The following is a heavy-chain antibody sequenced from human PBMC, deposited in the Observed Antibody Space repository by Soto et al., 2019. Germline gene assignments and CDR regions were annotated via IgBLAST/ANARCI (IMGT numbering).Heavy chain of an antibody. CDR3: AKVFYYYDSSGYYYFDY. CDR1: GFTFSSYA. V-gene: IGHV3-30-3*01. D-gene: IGHD3-22*01. Sequence: PGGSLRLSCAASGFTFSSYAMHWVRQAPGKGLEWVAVISYDGSNKYYADSVKGRFTISRDNSKNTLYLQMSSLRAEDTAVYYCAKVFYYYDSSGYYYFDYWGQGTLVTVSS. CDR2: ISYDGSNK. J-gene: IGHJ4*02.